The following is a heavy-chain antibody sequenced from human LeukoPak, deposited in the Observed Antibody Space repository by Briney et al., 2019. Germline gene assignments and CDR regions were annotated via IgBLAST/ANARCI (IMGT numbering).Heavy chain of an antibody. CDR1: RYTFTTYA. V-gene: IGHV7-4-1*02. CDR3: ARDSSLMVPTFLFNYYGMDV. CDR2: INTDTGNP. Sequence: ASVKVSCKASRYTFTTYAMNWVRQAPGQGLEWMGWINTDTGNPTYAQGFTGRFVFSLDTSVSTAYLQISSLKAEDTAVYYCARDSSLMVPTFLFNYYGMDVWGQGTTVTVSS. J-gene: IGHJ6*02. D-gene: IGHD3-10*01.